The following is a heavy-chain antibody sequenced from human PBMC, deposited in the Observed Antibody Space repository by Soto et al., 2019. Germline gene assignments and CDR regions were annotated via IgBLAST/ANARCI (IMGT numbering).Heavy chain of an antibody. V-gene: IGHV4-39*01. CDR3: ARSDSSPHYWY. Sequence: QLQLQESGPGLVKPSETLSLTCTVSGGSISSSSYYWGRLRQPPGKGLEWIGTIYYSGSTYYHPSRKSTVTTSVNTSKNQFSLKLSSVTAADTAVYYCARSDSSPHYWYWGQVNLVTVSS. CDR2: IYYSGST. D-gene: IGHD2-15*01. J-gene: IGHJ4*02. CDR1: GGSISSSSYY.